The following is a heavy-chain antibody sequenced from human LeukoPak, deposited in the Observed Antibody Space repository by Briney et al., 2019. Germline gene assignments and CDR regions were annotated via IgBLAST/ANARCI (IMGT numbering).Heavy chain of an antibody. D-gene: IGHD2-2*01. V-gene: IGHV4-34*01. Sequence: PSETLSLTCAVYGGSFSGNYWSWIPPPPGKGLEWIVETNHSGRTNYNTSLKSRVTIAVDTSKNQFSLKLSSVTTADTAVYYCARGLQYCSSTSCLCRFDPWGEGTLVTVSS. CDR1: GGSFSGNY. CDR2: TNHSGRT. J-gene: IGHJ5*02. CDR3: ARGLQYCSSTSCLCRFDP.